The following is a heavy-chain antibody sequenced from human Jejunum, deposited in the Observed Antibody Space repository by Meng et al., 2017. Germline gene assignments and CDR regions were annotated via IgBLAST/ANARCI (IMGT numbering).Heavy chain of an antibody. J-gene: IGHJ4*02. V-gene: IGHV7-4-1*02. CDR3: ARHTGNFGLDF. CDR1: GYTFTSQS. CDR2: INTNTGNS. Sequence: ASVKVSCKASGYTFTSQSLNWVRQAPGQRLEWIGWINTNTGNSNYAPGFTGRFVFSLDTSVSTAYLQISSLNVEDTAVYYCARHTGNFGLDFWGQGTLVTVSS. D-gene: IGHD4-23*01.